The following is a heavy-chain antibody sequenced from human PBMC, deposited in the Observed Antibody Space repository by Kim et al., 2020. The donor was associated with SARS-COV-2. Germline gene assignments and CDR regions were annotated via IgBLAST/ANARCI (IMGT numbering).Heavy chain of an antibody. CDR1: GFTLNSYA. V-gene: IGHV3-30*04. CDR3: SRDLAGWGHDAFDM. CDR2: ISYDGIKK. Sequence: GGSLRLSCAASGFTLNSYAMHWIRQAPGKGLEWVAVISYDGIKKYYIDSVKGRFTISRDNSRNTLSLQMDSLRVEDSAVYYCSRDLAGWGHDAFDMW. D-gene: IGHD6-19*01. J-gene: IGHJ3*02.